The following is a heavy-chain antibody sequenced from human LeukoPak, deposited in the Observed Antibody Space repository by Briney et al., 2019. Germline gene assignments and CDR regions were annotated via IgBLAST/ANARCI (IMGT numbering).Heavy chain of an antibody. Sequence: PSETLSLTCTVSGYSISSGYYWGWIRQPPGKGLEWIGSIYHSGSTYYNPSLKSRVTISVDTSKNQFSLKLSSVTAADTAVYYCARDARGIAVAGDYFDYWGQGTLVTVSS. CDR1: GYSISSGYY. D-gene: IGHD6-19*01. V-gene: IGHV4-38-2*02. CDR3: ARDARGIAVAGDYFDY. CDR2: IYHSGST. J-gene: IGHJ4*02.